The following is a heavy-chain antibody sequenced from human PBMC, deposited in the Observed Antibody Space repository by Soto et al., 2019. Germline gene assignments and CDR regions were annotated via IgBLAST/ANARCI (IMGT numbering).Heavy chain of an antibody. CDR3: GRVCAGNWNDDPSGGAFDL. Sequence: QVQLVQSGAEVKKPGASVKVSCKASGYTFTSYYMHWVRQAPGQGLEWMGRIYPSDGSTSYAQKFQGRVTMTGDTSTSTAYMELSSLSSEDTAVYYCGRVCAGNWNDDPSGGAFDLWGQGTKVTVSS. V-gene: IGHV1-46*03. J-gene: IGHJ3*01. CDR2: IYPSDGST. D-gene: IGHD1-1*01. CDR1: GYTFTSYY.